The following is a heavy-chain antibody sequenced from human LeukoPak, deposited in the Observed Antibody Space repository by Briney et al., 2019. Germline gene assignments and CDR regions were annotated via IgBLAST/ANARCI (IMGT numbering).Heavy chain of an antibody. V-gene: IGHV4-4*07. Sequence: SETLTLTCTVSGGSISSYYWSWIRQPAGKGLEWIGRIYTSGSTNYNPSLKSRVTMSVDTSKNQFSLKLSSVTAADTAVYYCARGLRVYSGYDGPEYYYYYGMDVWGQGTTVTVSS. J-gene: IGHJ6*02. CDR3: ARGLRVYSGYDGPEYYYYYGMDV. CDR1: GGSISSYY. D-gene: IGHD5-12*01. CDR2: IYTSGST.